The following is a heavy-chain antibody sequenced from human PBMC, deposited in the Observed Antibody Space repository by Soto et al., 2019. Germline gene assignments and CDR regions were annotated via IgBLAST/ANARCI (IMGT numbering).Heavy chain of an antibody. J-gene: IGHJ4*02. D-gene: IGHD3-22*01. V-gene: IGHV3-23*01. CDR1: EFTFNNYA. Sequence: EVQLLESGGGLVQPGGSMRLSCAASEFTFNNYAMSWVRQAPGKGLEWVSTISGSGGSTYYADSVKGRFTISRDNSKNTLYLHMNSLRAEDTAVYYCAKDLWRRGYYPNDYWGQGTLVTVSS. CDR2: ISGSGGST. CDR3: AKDLWRRGYYPNDY.